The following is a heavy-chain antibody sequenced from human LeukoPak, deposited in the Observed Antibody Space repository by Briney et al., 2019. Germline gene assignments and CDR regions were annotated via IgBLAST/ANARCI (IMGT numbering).Heavy chain of an antibody. CDR1: GFIFSTYW. V-gene: IGHV3-74*01. Sequence: PGRSLRLSCAASGFIFSTYWMRWVSQAPGKGLVWVSRIKSDGSTNYADSVKGRFTISRDNANNSLSLQMNSLRPEDTGVYYCARAPSEIGGYYPEYFRHWGQGTLVTVSS. D-gene: IGHD3-22*01. CDR2: IKSDGST. CDR3: ARAPSEIGGYYPEYFRH. J-gene: IGHJ1*01.